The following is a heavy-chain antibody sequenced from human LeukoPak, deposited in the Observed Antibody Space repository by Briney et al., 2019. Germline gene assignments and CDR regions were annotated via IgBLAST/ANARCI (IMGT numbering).Heavy chain of an antibody. J-gene: IGHJ4*02. Sequence: GGSLRLSCAASGFTFSSYAMHWVRQAPGKGLEWVAVISYDGSNKYYADSVKGRFTISRDNSKNTLYLQMNSLRAEDTAVYYCARDAEHVEMAPIDYWAREPWSPSPQ. V-gene: IGHV3-30*01. D-gene: IGHD5-24*01. CDR2: ISYDGSNK. CDR3: ARDAEHVEMAPIDY. CDR1: GFTFSSYA.